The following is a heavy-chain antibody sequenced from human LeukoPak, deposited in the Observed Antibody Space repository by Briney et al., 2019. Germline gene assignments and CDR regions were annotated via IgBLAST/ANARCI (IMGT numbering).Heavy chain of an antibody. CDR2: ISSTSIYT. V-gene: IGHV3-11*05. CDR1: GFTFNDYY. CDR3: AREDGYSSSWYSDY. Sequence: GGSLRLSCAASGFTFNDYYMSWIRQAPGKGLEWVSDISSTSIYTNYADSVKGRFTISRDNAKNSLYLQMNSLRAEDTAVYYCAREDGYSSSWYSDYWGQGTLVTVSS. J-gene: IGHJ4*02. D-gene: IGHD6-13*01.